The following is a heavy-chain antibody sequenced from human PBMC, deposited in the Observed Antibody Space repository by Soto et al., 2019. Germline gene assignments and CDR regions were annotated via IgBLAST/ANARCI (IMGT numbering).Heavy chain of an antibody. CDR1: GGTFSSYA. CDR3: ARELRYFDWLSPHFDY. D-gene: IGHD3-9*01. J-gene: IGHJ4*02. CDR2: IIPIFGTT. Sequence: SVKVSCKASGGTFSSYAISWVRQAPGQGLEWMGGIIPIFGTTNYAQKFQGRVTITADESTSTAYMELSSLRSEDTAVYYCARELRYFDWLSPHFDYWGQGTLVTVSS. V-gene: IGHV1-69*13.